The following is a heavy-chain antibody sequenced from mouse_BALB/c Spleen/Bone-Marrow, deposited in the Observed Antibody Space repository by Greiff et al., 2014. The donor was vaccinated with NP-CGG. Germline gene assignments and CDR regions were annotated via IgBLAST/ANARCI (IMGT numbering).Heavy chain of an antibody. CDR2: INPYNDGT. V-gene: IGHV1-14*01. D-gene: IGHD2-10*02. Sequence: VPLQPSGPELVKPWASVKMSCKASGYTFTSYVLHWGEQKPGPGLWWIGYINPYNDGTKYNEKFKGKATLTSDKSSSTAYMELSSLTSEDSAVYYCARKVWYYAMDYWGQGTSVTVSS. CDR1: GYTFTSYV. CDR3: ARKVWYYAMDY. J-gene: IGHJ4*01.